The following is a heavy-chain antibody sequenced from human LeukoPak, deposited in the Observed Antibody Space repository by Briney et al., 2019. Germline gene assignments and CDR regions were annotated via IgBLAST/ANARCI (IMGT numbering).Heavy chain of an antibody. J-gene: IGHJ4*02. CDR2: INPNSGGT. CDR1: GYTFTGYY. Sequence: ASVKVSCKASGYTFTGYYMHWVRQAHGQGLEWMGWINPNSGGTNYAQKFQGRVTMTRDTSISTAYMELSRLRSDDTAVYYCAREPSYYYDSSGYQSPSDYYFDYWGQGTRVTVSS. V-gene: IGHV1-2*02. CDR3: AREPSYYYDSSGYQSPSDYYFDY. D-gene: IGHD3-22*01.